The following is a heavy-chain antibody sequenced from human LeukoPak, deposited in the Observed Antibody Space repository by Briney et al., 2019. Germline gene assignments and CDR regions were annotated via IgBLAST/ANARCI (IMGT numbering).Heavy chain of an antibody. Sequence: SETLSLTCAVYGGSFSGYYWSWIRQPPGKGLEWIGEINHSGSTNYNPSLKSRVTISVDTSKNQFSLKLISVTAADTAVYYCPRGNFWSGYYFWDTAHYYLDYGGQGSL. CDR3: PRGNFWSGYYFWDTAHYYLDY. J-gene: IGHJ4*02. D-gene: IGHD3-3*01. CDR1: GGSFSGYY. CDR2: INHSGST. V-gene: IGHV4-34*01.